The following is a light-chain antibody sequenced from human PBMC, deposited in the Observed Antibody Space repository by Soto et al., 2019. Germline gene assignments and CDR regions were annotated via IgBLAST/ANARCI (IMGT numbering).Light chain of an antibody. CDR3: QQRTNAPWLT. CDR2: DAS. CDR1: QTIGTY. Sequence: EIVLTQSPATLSMSPGERATLSCRASQTIGTYLAWYQQKPGQAPRLLIYDASTRATGIPARFSVSGSGTDFTLTISSLEPEDFAVSCCQQRTNAPWLTFGGGTKVEIK. J-gene: IGKJ4*01. V-gene: IGKV3-11*01.